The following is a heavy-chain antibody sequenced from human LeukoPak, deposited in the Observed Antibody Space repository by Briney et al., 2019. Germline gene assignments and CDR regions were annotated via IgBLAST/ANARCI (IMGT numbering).Heavy chain of an antibody. Sequence: PGGSLRLSCAASGFTFSSYGMHWVRQAPGNGLEWVANIKRDGSEKYYVDSVKGRFTISRDNAKNSLYLQMNSLRVEDTAVYYCARDHGSSWETFDYWGQGTLVTVSS. D-gene: IGHD6-13*01. V-gene: IGHV3-7*03. CDR3: ARDHGSSWETFDY. CDR2: IKRDGSEK. J-gene: IGHJ4*02. CDR1: GFTFSSYG.